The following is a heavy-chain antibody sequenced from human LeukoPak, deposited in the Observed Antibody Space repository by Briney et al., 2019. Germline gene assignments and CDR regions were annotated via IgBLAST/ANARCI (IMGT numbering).Heavy chain of an antibody. D-gene: IGHD3-3*01. CDR1: GYTFTSYD. Sequence: ASVKVSCKASGYTFTSYDINWVRQAPGQGLEWMGWISAYNGNTNYAQKLQGRVTMTTDTSTSTAYMELRSLRSDDTAVYYCARDSPHDFWSGLPLFDYWGQGTLVTVSS. J-gene: IGHJ4*02. CDR2: ISAYNGNT. V-gene: IGHV1-18*01. CDR3: ARDSPHDFWSGLPLFDY.